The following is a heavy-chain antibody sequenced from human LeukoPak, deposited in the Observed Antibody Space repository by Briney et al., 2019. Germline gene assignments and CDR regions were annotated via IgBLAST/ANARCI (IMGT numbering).Heavy chain of an antibody. CDR2: ISYDGSNK. V-gene: IGHV3-30*18. J-gene: IGHJ6*04. Sequence: GGSLRLSCAASGFTFSSYGLHWVRQAPVKGQERVAVISYDGSNKYYAESVKGRFTISRDNSKNTLYLQMNSLRAEDTAVYYCAKDPPGHYYYYGMDVWGKGTTVTVSS. CDR3: AKDPPGHYYYYGMDV. CDR1: GFTFSSYG.